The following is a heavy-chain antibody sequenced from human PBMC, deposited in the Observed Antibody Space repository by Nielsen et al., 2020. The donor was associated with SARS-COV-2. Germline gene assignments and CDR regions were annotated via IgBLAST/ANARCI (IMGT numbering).Heavy chain of an antibody. CDR3: VRIDMATISVDY. V-gene: IGHV4-59*01. J-gene: IGHJ4*02. D-gene: IGHD5-24*01. CDR1: GGSISSYY. Sequence: SETLSLTCTVSGGSISSYYWSWIRQSPGKGLEWIGYVYDTGRPIHNPSLKSRVTISVDTSKNQFSLKVNSVTAADTAVYYCVRIDMATISVDYWGRGTLVTVSS. CDR2: VYDTGRP.